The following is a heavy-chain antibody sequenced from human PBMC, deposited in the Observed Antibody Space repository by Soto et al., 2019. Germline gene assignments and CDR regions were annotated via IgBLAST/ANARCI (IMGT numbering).Heavy chain of an antibody. V-gene: IGHV3-30*18. CDR2: ISYDGSNK. J-gene: IGHJ3*02. Sequence: QVQLVGSGGGVVQPGRSLRLSCAASGFTFSSYGMHWVRQAPGKGLEWVAVISYDGSNKYYADSVKGRFTISRDNSKNTLYLQMNSLRAEDTAVYYCAKDGPYDTTLGAFDIWGQGTMVTVSS. D-gene: IGHD3-22*01. CDR1: GFTFSSYG. CDR3: AKDGPYDTTLGAFDI.